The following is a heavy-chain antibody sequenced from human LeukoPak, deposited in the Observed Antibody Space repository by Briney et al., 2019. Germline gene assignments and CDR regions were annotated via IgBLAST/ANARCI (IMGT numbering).Heavy chain of an antibody. CDR3: ARGPGAYVWFDH. V-gene: IGHV4-61*02. CDR2: IYTSGST. CDR1: GGSISSGSYY. J-gene: IGHJ5*02. Sequence: SQTLSLTCTVSGGSISSGSYYWSWIRQPAGKGLEWIGRIYTSGSTNYNPSLKSRVTISVDTSKNQFSLKLSSVTAADTAVYYCARGPGAYVWFDHWGQGTLVTVSS. D-gene: IGHD3-16*01.